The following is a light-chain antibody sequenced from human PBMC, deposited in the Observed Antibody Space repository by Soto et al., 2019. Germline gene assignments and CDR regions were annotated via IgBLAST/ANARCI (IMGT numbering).Light chain of an antibody. Sequence: DIQMTQSPSSLSASVGDRVTITCRAGQGISNYLAWSKQKPGKVPKLLIYAASTLQAGVPSRFRGSGSGTDFTLTISSLQPEDVATYYCQKYDSAPLTFGGGTKVEIK. CDR2: AAS. CDR1: QGISNY. CDR3: QKYDSAPLT. V-gene: IGKV1-27*01. J-gene: IGKJ4*01.